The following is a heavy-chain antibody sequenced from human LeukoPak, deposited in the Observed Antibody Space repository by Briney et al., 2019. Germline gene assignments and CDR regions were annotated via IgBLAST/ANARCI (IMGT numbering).Heavy chain of an antibody. CDR1: GYTFTSYG. CDR2: ISAYNGNT. V-gene: IGHV1-18*01. CDR3: ARSGYPHFYYYMDV. D-gene: IGHD3-3*01. Sequence: GASVKVSCKASGYTFTSYGISWVRQAPGQGLEWMGWISAYNGNTNYAQKLQGRVTVTTDTSTSTAYMELRSLRSDDTAVYYCARSGYPHFYYYMDVWGKGTTVTVSS. J-gene: IGHJ6*03.